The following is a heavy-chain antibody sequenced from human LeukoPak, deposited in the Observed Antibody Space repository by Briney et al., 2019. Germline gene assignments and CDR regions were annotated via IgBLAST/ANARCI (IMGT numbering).Heavy chain of an antibody. V-gene: IGHV1-69*13. CDR3: ARGPPPYTEGDLFYYYGLDV. CDR1: GGSFSNYA. Sequence: SVKVSCKASGGSFSNYAISWVRQAPGQGLERMGGIVPILSTTNYARKFQGRVTMTAGESTSTAYVELSSLRSDDTAVYYCARGPPPYTEGDLFYYYGLDVWGQGTTVTVSS. D-gene: IGHD3-16*01. J-gene: IGHJ6*02. CDR2: IVPILSTT.